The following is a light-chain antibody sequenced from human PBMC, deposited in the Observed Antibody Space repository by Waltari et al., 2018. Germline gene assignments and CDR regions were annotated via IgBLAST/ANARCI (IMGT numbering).Light chain of an antibody. CDR2: DVY. CDR1: GSDVGGYDY. J-gene: IGLJ2*01. V-gene: IGLV2-14*01. CDR3: SSYTSSGVV. Sequence: QSALTQPASVSGSPGQAIIISCTGTGSDVGGYDYVSWYQQYPGKAPRLIIYDVYNRPSGVSNRFSGSMSDNTASLTISGLQAEDESVYYCSSYTSSGVVFGGGTKLTVL.